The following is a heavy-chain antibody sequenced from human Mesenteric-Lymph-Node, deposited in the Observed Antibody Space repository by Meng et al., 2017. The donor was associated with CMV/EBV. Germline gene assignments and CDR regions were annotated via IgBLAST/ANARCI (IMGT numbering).Heavy chain of an antibody. CDR2: IRYDGSNK. CDR3: VRVNATSGWAFDH. D-gene: IGHD6-19*01. CDR1: GFTFSRYG. Sequence: GESLKISCAASGFTFSRYGMHWVRQAPGKGLEWVAFIRYDGSNKYYGDSVKGRFTISRDNIQNTLFLQMTGLSAEDTAMYYCVRVNATSGWAFDHWGQGTLVTVSS. J-gene: IGHJ4*02. V-gene: IGHV3-30*02.